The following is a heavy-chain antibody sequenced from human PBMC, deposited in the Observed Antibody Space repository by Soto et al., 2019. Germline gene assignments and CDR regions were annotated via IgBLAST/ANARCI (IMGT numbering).Heavy chain of an antibody. CDR3: AKVDLWFGTDY. J-gene: IGHJ4*02. CDR1: GYTFTSYA. CDR2: INAGNGNT. D-gene: IGHD3-10*01. V-gene: IGHV1-3*01. Sequence: ASVKVSCKASGYTFTSYAMHWVRQAPGQRLEWMGWINAGNGNTKYSQKFQGRVNITRDTSASTAYMKMSSLRSEDTAVYYCAKVDLWFGTDYWGQGTLVTVSS.